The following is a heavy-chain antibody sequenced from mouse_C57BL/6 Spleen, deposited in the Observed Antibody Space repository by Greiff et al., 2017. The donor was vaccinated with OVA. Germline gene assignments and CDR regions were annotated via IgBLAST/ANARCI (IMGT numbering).Heavy chain of an antibody. J-gene: IGHJ3*01. Sequence: VKLMESGPELVKPGASVKISCKASGYAFSSSWMNWVKQRPGTGLEWIGRIYPGDGDTNYNGKFKGKATLTADKSSSTAYMQLSSLTSEDSAVYFCARSGYAAYWGQGTLVTVSA. V-gene: IGHV1-82*01. CDR2: IYPGDGDT. CDR3: ARSGYAAY. CDR1: GYAFSSSW.